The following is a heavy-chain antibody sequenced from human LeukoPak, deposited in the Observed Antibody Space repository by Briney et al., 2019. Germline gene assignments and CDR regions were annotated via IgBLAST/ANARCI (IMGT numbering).Heavy chain of an antibody. J-gene: IGHJ6*02. CDR3: ARALYYDFWSGQEYYYGMDV. Sequence: SETLSLTCTVSGGSISSGGYYWRWIRQHPGKGLEWIGYIYYSGSTYYNPSLKSRVTISVDTSKNQFSLKLSSETAADTAVYYCARALYYDFWSGQEYYYGMDVWGQGTTVTVSS. V-gene: IGHV4-31*03. D-gene: IGHD3-3*01. CDR2: IYYSGST. CDR1: GGSISSGGYY.